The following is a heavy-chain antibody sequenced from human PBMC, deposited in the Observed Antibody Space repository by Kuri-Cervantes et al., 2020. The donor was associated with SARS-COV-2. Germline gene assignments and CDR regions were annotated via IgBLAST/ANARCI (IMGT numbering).Heavy chain of an antibody. D-gene: IGHD4-17*01. Sequence: ASVKVSCKASGYSFTTYGMNWVPQAPGQGLEWMGIINPSDGSTNYAQKFQGRVTMTGDTSTSAVYTELSSLRSDDTAVYYCARGYGDYPWGQGTLVTVSS. V-gene: IGHV1-46*01. CDR3: ARGYGDYP. CDR2: INPSDGST. CDR1: GYSFTTYG. J-gene: IGHJ4*02.